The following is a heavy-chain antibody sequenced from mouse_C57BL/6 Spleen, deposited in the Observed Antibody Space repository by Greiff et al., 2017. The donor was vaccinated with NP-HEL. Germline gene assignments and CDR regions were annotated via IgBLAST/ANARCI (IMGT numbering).Heavy chain of an antibody. D-gene: IGHD1-1*01. J-gene: IGHJ2*01. CDR1: GYAFSSSW. Sequence: QVQLQQSGPELVKPGASVKISCKASGYAFSSSWMNWVKQRPGKGLEWIGRIYPGDGDTNYNGKFKGKATLTADKSSSTASMQLSSLTSEDSAVYFCARRDYGDYWGQGTTLTVSS. CDR2: IYPGDGDT. CDR3: ARRDYGDY. V-gene: IGHV1-82*01.